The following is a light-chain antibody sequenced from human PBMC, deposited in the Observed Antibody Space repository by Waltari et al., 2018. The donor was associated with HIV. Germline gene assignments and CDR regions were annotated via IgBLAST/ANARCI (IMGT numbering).Light chain of an antibody. CDR3: SSYAGSNNFGV. CDR2: EVS. V-gene: IGLV2-8*01. Sequence: QSALTQPPSASGSPGQSVTISCTGTSSDVGGYNYVSWYQQHPGKAPKLMIYEVSKRPSGVPDRFPGSKSGNTASLTVSGRQAEDEADYYCSSYAGSNNFGVFGGGTKLTVL. CDR1: SSDVGGYNY. J-gene: IGLJ2*01.